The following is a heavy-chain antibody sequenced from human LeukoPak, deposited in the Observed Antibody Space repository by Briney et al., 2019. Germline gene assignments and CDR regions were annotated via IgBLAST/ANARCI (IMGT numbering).Heavy chain of an antibody. Sequence: SETLSLTCTVSGDSISSYYCSWIRQPPGKGLEWIGYIYYSGSTNYNPSLKSRVTISVDTSKNQFSLKLSSVTAADTAVYYCARIAGCGYGSCVQHYYYYMDVWGKGTTVTVSS. D-gene: IGHD3-10*01. CDR2: IYYSGST. CDR3: ARIAGCGYGSCVQHYYYYMDV. J-gene: IGHJ6*03. CDR1: GDSISSYY. V-gene: IGHV4-59*01.